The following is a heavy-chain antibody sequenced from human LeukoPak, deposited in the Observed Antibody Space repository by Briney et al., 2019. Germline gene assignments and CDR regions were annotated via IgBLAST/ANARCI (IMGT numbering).Heavy chain of an antibody. Sequence: SETLSLTCTVSGGSMTNYYWSWIRQPPGKGLEWIGRIYYRGDTKYNPSLKSRVTISLDTSKQQFSLRLTSVSAADTAAYYCARLSGPSGGPVSFFGLDVRGQGTTVAVSS. CDR3: ARLSGPSGGPVSFFGLDV. CDR2: IYYRGDT. V-gene: IGHV4-59*08. J-gene: IGHJ6*02. D-gene: IGHD6-19*01. CDR1: GGSMTNYY.